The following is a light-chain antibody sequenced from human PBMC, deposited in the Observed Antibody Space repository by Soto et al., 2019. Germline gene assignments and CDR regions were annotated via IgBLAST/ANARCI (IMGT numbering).Light chain of an antibody. J-gene: IGLJ1*01. CDR2: EVS. V-gene: IGLV2-14*01. CDR3: AAWDDSLSGCV. CDR1: SSDVGGYKY. Sequence: QSALTQPASVSGSPGQSITISCTGTSSDVGGYKYVSWYQQHPDKAPKLIIFEVSNRPSGISSRFSGSKSGNTASLTISGLQAEDEADYYCAAWDDSLSGCVFGTGTKLTVL.